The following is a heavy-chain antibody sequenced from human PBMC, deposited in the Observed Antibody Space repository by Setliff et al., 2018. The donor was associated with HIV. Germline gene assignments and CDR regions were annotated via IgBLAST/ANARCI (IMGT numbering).Heavy chain of an antibody. Sequence: SETLSLTCAVSGASDISYIWWSWVRQPPGKGLEWIGEVYHSGSTYYNPSLKSRVTISVDTSKNRFSLKLSSVTAADTAVYYCARDDTVVRGHIDYWGQGTLVTVSS. D-gene: IGHD3-10*01. CDR2: VYHSGST. V-gene: IGHV4-4*02. J-gene: IGHJ4*02. CDR1: GASDISYIW. CDR3: ARDDTVVRGHIDY.